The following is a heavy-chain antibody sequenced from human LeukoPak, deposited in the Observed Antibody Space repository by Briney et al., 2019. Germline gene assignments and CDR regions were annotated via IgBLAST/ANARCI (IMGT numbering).Heavy chain of an antibody. CDR2: ISSSGSMI. J-gene: IGHJ3*02. V-gene: IGHV3-48*03. CDR3: ARRFDI. CDR1: GFTLSRFE. Sequence: VGTPRLSCAASGFTLSRFEMNWVGQAPGKGLEWVSYISSSGSMIYYADSVRGRFTISRDNAKTSLYLQMNSLRAEDAAVYYCARRFDIWGQGTVVTVSS.